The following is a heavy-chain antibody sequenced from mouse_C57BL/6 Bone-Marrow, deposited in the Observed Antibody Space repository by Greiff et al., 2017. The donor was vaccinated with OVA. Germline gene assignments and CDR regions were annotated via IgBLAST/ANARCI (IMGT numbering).Heavy chain of an antibody. J-gene: IGHJ4*01. Sequence: EVQLKESGAELVRPGASVKLSCTASGFNIKDDYMHWVKQRPEQGLEWIGWIDPENGDTEYASKFQGKATITADTSSNTAYLQLSSLTSEDTAVYYCTTFSIYDGYYLRPYYAMDYWGQGTSVTVSS. CDR2: IDPENGDT. CDR1: GFNIKDDY. D-gene: IGHD2-3*01. CDR3: TTFSIYDGYYLRPYYAMDY. V-gene: IGHV14-4*01.